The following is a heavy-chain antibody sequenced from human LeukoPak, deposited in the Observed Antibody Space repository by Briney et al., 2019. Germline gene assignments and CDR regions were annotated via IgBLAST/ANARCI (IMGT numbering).Heavy chain of an antibody. CDR1: GFTFSDYA. Sequence: GRSLRLSCAASGFTFSDYAMSWVRQAPGKGLEWVSAISGSGGSTYYADSVKGRFTISRDNSKNTLYLQMNSLRAEDTAVYYCAKDELSGSYYYWGQGTLVTVSS. CDR2: ISGSGGST. J-gene: IGHJ4*02. CDR3: AKDELSGSYYY. D-gene: IGHD1-26*01. V-gene: IGHV3-23*01.